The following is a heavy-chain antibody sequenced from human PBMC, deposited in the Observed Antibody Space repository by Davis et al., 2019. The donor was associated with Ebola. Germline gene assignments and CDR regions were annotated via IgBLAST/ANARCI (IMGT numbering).Heavy chain of an antibody. CDR3: ARRGTAGPATDFDY. V-gene: IGHV4-59*01. CDR1: GGSFSGYY. CDR2: IYYSGST. D-gene: IGHD2-21*02. J-gene: IGHJ4*02. Sequence: PSETLSLTCAVYGGSFSGYYWSWIRQPPGKGLEWIGYIYYSGSTNYNPSLKSRVTISVDTSKNQFSLKLSSVTAADTAVYYCARRGTAGPATDFDYWGQGTLVTVSS.